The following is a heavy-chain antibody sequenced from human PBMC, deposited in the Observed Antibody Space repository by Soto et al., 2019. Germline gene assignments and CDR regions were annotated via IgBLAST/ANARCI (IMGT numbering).Heavy chain of an antibody. CDR3: ASPSEGGSGFDY. CDR1: GGSISSGGYY. V-gene: IGHV4-31*03. D-gene: IGHD2-15*01. J-gene: IGHJ4*02. Sequence: SETLSLTCTVSGGSISSGGYYWSWIRQHPGKGLEWIGYIYYSGSTYYNPSLKSRVTISVDTSKNQFSLKLSSVTAADTAVYYCASPSEGGSGFDYWGQGTQVTVSS. CDR2: IYYSGST.